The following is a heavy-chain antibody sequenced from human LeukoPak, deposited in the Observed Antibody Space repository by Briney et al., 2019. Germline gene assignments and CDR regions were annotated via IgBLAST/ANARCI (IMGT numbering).Heavy chain of an antibody. CDR2: ISYDGSNK. CDR3: AKDPRWLRPTPEYYFDY. Sequence: GRSLRLSCAASGFTFISYGMHWVRQAPGKGLEWVAVISYDGSNKYYADSVKGRFTISRDNSKNTLYLQMNSLRAEDTAVYYCAKDPRWLRPTPEYYFDYWGQGTLVTVSS. D-gene: IGHD5-12*01. CDR1: GFTFISYG. J-gene: IGHJ4*02. V-gene: IGHV3-30*18.